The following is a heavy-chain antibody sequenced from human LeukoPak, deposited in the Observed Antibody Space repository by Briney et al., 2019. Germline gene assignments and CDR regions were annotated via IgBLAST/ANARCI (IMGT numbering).Heavy chain of an antibody. CDR1: GGTFSSYA. V-gene: IGHV1-69*01. Sequence: SVKVSCKASGGTFSSYAISWARQAPGQGLEWMGGIIPIFGTANYAQKFQGRVTITADESTSTAYMELSSLRSEDTAVYYCARRGGSSPGNYYYYYMDVWGKGTTVTVSS. D-gene: IGHD6-6*01. CDR3: ARRGGSSPGNYYYYYMDV. J-gene: IGHJ6*03. CDR2: IIPIFGTA.